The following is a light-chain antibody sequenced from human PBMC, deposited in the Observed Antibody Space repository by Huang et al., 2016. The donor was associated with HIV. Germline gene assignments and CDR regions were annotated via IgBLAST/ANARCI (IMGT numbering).Light chain of an antibody. CDR2: GAS. CDR1: QGVHNSY. Sequence: EIVLTQSPVTLSLSPGEGASLSCRASQGVHNSYLAWYQQKPGQVPRLLIFGASNRATGVPHRFRGSESGTDFTLTISGLDPEDFAVYYCQQYGTLPYTFGQGTKLEI. CDR3: QQYGTLPYT. J-gene: IGKJ2*01. V-gene: IGKV3-20*01.